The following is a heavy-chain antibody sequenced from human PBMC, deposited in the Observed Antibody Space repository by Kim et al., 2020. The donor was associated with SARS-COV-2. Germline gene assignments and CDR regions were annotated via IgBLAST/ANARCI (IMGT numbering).Heavy chain of an antibody. CDR3: ARDAEGVIGY. CDR2: IYHSGST. D-gene: IGHD3-10*01. J-gene: IGHJ4*02. Sequence: SETLSLTCTVSGYSISSGYYWGWIRQPPGKGLEWIGSIYHSGSTYYNPSLKSRVTISVDTSKNQFSLKLSSVTAADTAVYYCARDAEGVIGYWGQGTLVTVSS. CDR1: GYSISSGYY. V-gene: IGHV4-38-2*02.